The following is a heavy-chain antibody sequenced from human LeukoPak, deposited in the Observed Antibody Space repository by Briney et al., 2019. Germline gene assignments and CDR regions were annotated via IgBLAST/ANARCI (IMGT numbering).Heavy chain of an antibody. J-gene: IGHJ3*02. V-gene: IGHV3-21*01. Sequence: PGRSLRLSCVASGFIFSTYGMNWVRQAPGKGLEWVSSISSSSSYIYYADSVKGRFTISRDNAKNSLYLQMNSLRAEDTAVYYCARTSLVEAFDIWGQGTMVTVSS. CDR1: GFIFSTYG. CDR2: ISSSSSYI. D-gene: IGHD6-6*01. CDR3: ARTSLVEAFDI.